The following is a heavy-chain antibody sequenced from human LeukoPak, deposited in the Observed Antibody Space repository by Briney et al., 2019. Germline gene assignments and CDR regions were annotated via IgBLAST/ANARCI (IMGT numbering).Heavy chain of an antibody. CDR1: GFTFSNAW. CDR3: ATDPCQVSSECYYYYYNMDV. J-gene: IGHJ6*02. V-gene: IGHV3-15*01. D-gene: IGHD6-25*01. Sequence: GGSLRLSCAASGFTFSNAWMSWVRQAPGKGLAWVGHIKSKTDGGTTDYAAPVKGRFTISRDDSKNTLYLQMNSLQIEDTAVYYCATDPCQVSSECYYYYYNMDVWGQGTTVTVSS. CDR2: IKSKTDGGTT.